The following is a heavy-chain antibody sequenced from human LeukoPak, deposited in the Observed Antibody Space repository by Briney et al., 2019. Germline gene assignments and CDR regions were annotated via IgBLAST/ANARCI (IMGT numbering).Heavy chain of an antibody. CDR1: GGTFSSYA. J-gene: IGHJ5*02. Sequence: SVKVSCKASGGTFSSYAISWVRQAPGQGLERMGGIIPIFGTANYAQKFQGRVTITADESTSTAYMELSSLRSEDTAVYYCARESRYSSSWYWFDPWGQGTLVTVSS. CDR2: IIPIFGTA. CDR3: ARESRYSSSWYWFDP. V-gene: IGHV1-69*01. D-gene: IGHD6-13*01.